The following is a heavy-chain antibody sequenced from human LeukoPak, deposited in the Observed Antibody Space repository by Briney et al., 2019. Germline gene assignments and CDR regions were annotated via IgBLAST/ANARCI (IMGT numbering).Heavy chain of an antibody. V-gene: IGHV3-23*01. D-gene: IGHD4-17*01. CDR2: ISGSGGST. Sequence: GGSLRLSCAASGFTVSSNYMSWVRQAPGKGLEWVSGISGSGGSTYYADSVKGRFTISRDNSKNTLYLQMNSLRAEDTAVYYCAKGRSGFDYWGQGTLVTVSS. CDR1: GFTVSSNY. J-gene: IGHJ4*02. CDR3: AKGRSGFDY.